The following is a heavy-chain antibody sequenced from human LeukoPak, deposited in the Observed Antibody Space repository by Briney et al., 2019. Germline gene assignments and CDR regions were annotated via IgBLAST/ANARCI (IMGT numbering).Heavy chain of an antibody. CDR3: ARDRGAGTNDY. D-gene: IGHD6-13*01. J-gene: IGHJ4*02. CDR1: GFTFSSYE. V-gene: IGHV3-48*03. CDR2: ISSSGSTI. Sequence: GGSLRLSCAASGFTFSSYEMNWVRQAPGKGLEWVSYISSSGSTIYYADSVKGRFTISRGNAKNSLYLQMNSLRAEDTAVYYCARDRGAGTNDYWGQGTLVTVSS.